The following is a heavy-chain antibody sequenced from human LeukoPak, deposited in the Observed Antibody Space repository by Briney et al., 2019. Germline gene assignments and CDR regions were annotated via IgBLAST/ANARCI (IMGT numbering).Heavy chain of an antibody. Sequence: GGSLRLSCGASGFTFSDYYMSWIRQAPGKGLEWVSYISSSSSYTNYADSVKGRFTISRDNAKNSLYLQMNSLRAEDTAVYYCASLPYDYVWGSYRFFDYWGQGTLVTVSS. J-gene: IGHJ4*02. CDR2: ISSSSSYT. CDR1: GFTFSDYY. V-gene: IGHV3-11*03. CDR3: ASLPYDYVWGSYRFFDY. D-gene: IGHD3-16*02.